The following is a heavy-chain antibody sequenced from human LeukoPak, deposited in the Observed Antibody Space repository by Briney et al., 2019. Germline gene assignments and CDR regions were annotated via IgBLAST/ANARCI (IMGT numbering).Heavy chain of an antibody. CDR3: AREKGSGWYAAFDI. J-gene: IGHJ3*02. CDR1: GFTFSSYE. CDR2: ISSSGSTI. D-gene: IGHD6-19*01. V-gene: IGHV3-48*03. Sequence: PGGSLRLFCAASGFTFSSYEMNWVRQAPGKGLEWVSYISSSGSTIYYADSVKGRFTISRDDAKNSLYLQMNSLRAEDTAVYYCAREKGSGWYAAFDIWGQGTMVTVSS.